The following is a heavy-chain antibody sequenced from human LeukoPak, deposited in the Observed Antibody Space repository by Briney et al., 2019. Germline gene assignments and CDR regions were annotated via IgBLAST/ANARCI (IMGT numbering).Heavy chain of an antibody. V-gene: IGHV3-23*01. CDR3: VKVMAEYQLLSGPDY. Sequence: GGSLRLSCAASGFTFSSYAMSWVRQAPGKGLEWVSAISGSGAGTYYADSVKGRFTISRDNSKNTLYLQMSSLRAEDTAVYYCVKVMAEYQLLSGPDYWGQGTLVTVSS. D-gene: IGHD2-2*01. CDR1: GFTFSSYA. CDR2: ISGSGAGT. J-gene: IGHJ4*02.